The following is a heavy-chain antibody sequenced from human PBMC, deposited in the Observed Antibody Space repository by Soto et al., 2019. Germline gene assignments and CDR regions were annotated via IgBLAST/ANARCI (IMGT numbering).Heavy chain of an antibody. CDR1: GDSITSSY. CDR2: IYYTGDT. V-gene: IGHV4-59*03. D-gene: IGHD5-12*01. Sequence: SETLSLTCAVSGDSITSSYWSWVRQPPGKGLEWLAYIYYTGDTNSNPALKSRVTISLDTSRNQFSLKLNSVTAADTAIYYCIKSAGRSGGANWGQGTLVTVSS. J-gene: IGHJ4*02. CDR3: IKSAGRSGGAN.